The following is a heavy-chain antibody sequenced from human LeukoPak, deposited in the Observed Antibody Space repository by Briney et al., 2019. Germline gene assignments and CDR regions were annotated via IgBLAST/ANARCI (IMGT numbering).Heavy chain of an antibody. Sequence: ASVKVSCKASGYTFTSYGISWVRQAPGQGLEWMGWISAYNGNTNYAQKLQGRVTMTTDTSTSTAYMELRSLRSDDTAVYYCAKDYRGGVFAVAGTGLDHWGQGTLVTVSS. CDR2: ISAYNGNT. V-gene: IGHV1-18*01. CDR1: GYTFTSYG. J-gene: IGHJ4*02. CDR3: AKDYRGGVFAVAGTGLDH. D-gene: IGHD6-19*01.